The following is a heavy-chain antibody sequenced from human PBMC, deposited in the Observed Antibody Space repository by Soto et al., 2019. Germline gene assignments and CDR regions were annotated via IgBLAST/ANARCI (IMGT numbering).Heavy chain of an antibody. Sequence: PSETLSLTCAVSGDSIISIYHWAWIRQPPGRSLEWIASIFHTGTTYYTPSLKSRVTISVDTSKNQFSLRLSSVTAADTAVYFCVRVAGSASWYETDSWGQGILVTVSS. V-gene: IGHV4-38-2*01. CDR3: VRVAGSASWYETDS. CDR1: GDSIISIYH. CDR2: IFHTGTT. D-gene: IGHD6-13*01. J-gene: IGHJ4*02.